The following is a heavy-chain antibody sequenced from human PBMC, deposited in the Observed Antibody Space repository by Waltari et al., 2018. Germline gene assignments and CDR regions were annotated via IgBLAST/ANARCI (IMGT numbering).Heavy chain of an antibody. D-gene: IGHD1-1*01. CDR1: GGTFTRYA. CDR2: IIPILGTA. Sequence: QVQLVQSGAEVKKPGSSVKVSCKASGGTFTRYAIRWVRPAPGQGLEWMGGIIPILGTANYAQKFQGRVTITADESTSTAYMELSSLRSEDTAVYYCANWNRRTTADYYYGMDVWGQGTTVTVSS. CDR3: ANWNRRTTADYYYGMDV. J-gene: IGHJ6*02. V-gene: IGHV1-69*01.